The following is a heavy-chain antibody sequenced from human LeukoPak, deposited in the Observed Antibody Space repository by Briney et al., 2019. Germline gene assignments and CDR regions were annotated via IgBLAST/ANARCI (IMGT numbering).Heavy chain of an antibody. D-gene: IGHD1-26*01. CDR3: ARKPVGATKGWFDP. V-gene: IGHV1-18*01. J-gene: IGHJ5*02. Sequence: GASVKVSCKASGYTFTSYGISWVRQAPGQGLERMGWISAYNGNTNYAQKLQGRVTMTTDTSTSTAYMELRSLRSDDTAVYYCARKPVGATKGWFDPWGQGTLVTVSS. CDR1: GYTFTSYG. CDR2: ISAYNGNT.